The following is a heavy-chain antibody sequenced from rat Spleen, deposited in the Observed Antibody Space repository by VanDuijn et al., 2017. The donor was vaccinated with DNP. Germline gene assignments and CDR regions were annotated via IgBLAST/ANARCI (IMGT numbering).Heavy chain of an antibody. CDR3: ARWHLYLNYFDY. CDR1: GFSLTSHG. CDR2: IWGGGST. Sequence: QVQLKESGPGLVQPSRTLSLPCTVSGFSLTSHGVSWVRQPPGKGLKWIAAIWGGGSTDYNSALRSRLSTSRDTSKSQVLLKMNSLQTEDTAMYFCARWHLYLNYFDYWGQGVMVTVSS. V-gene: IGHV2-16*01. J-gene: IGHJ2*01. D-gene: IGHD1-2*01.